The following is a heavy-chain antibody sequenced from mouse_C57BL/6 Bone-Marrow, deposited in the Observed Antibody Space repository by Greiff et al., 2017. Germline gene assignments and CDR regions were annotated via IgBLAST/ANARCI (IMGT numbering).Heavy chain of an antibody. CDR2: IDPSDSYT. V-gene: IGHV1-69*01. Sequence: QVQLQQPGAELVMPGASVKLSCKASGYTFPSYWMHWVKQRPGPGLEWIGEIDPSDSYTNYNQKFKGKSTLTVDKSSSTAYMQLSSLTSEDSAVYYCARCPITTVVATHWYFDVWGTGTTVTVSS. CDR3: ARCPITTVVATHWYFDV. J-gene: IGHJ1*03. CDR1: GYTFPSYW. D-gene: IGHD1-1*01.